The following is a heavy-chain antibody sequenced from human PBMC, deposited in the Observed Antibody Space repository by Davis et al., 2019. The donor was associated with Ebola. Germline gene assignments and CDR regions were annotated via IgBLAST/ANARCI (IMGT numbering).Heavy chain of an antibody. CDR1: GYSFTSYE. Sequence: ASVTVSCKASGYSFTSYEINWVRQATGQGLEWMGWMNPNSGNTSYAQKFQGRVSMTRTTTISTAFMELNSLRSEDTAVYYCTRGAAATLNDGMDVWGEGTTVTVSS. D-gene: IGHD6-25*01. J-gene: IGHJ6*04. V-gene: IGHV1-8*01. CDR2: MNPNSGNT. CDR3: TRGAAATLNDGMDV.